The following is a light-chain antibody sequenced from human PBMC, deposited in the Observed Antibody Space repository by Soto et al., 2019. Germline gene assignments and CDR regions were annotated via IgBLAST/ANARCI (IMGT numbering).Light chain of an antibody. J-gene: IGKJ1*01. CDR3: QHYNSYPWT. V-gene: IGKV1-5*01. CDR1: QTINNW. Sequence: DIQITQSRSTLSASIGDRVTITCRASQTINNWLAWYQQKPGKAPNLLIYHASNLETGVPSRFSGSAFGTEFTLTISSLQPDDFATYYCQHYNSYPWTFGQGTKVDIK. CDR2: HAS.